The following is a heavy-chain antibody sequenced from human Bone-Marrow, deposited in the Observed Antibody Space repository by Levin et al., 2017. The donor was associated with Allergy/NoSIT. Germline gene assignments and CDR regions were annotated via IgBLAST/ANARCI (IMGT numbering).Heavy chain of an antibody. CDR2: ISSSSSTI. CDR3: ARAFLEGIAVAGSYFDY. Sequence: GGSLRLSCAASGFTFSSYSMNWVRQAPGKGLEWVSYISSSSSTIYYADSVKGRFTISRDNAKNSLYLQMNSLRDEDTAVYYCARAFLEGIAVAGSYFDYWGQGTLVTVSS. J-gene: IGHJ4*02. D-gene: IGHD6-19*01. V-gene: IGHV3-48*02. CDR1: GFTFSSYS.